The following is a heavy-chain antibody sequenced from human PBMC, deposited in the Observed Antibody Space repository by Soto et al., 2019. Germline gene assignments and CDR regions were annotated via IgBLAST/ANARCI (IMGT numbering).Heavy chain of an antibody. CDR3: ARRDSKYDSAGYPPFDS. CDR2: VIPIFRSA. Sequence: QVQLVQSGAEVKKPGSSVKVSCKSSGGTFSTYAISWVRQAPGQGLEWMGAVIPIFRSANYAQKFQGRVTITADEFTTTAYMELSSLRSDDTAIYFCARRDSKYDSAGYPPFDSWGQETLVTVSS. CDR1: GGTFSTYA. D-gene: IGHD3-22*01. V-gene: IGHV1-69*01. J-gene: IGHJ5*01.